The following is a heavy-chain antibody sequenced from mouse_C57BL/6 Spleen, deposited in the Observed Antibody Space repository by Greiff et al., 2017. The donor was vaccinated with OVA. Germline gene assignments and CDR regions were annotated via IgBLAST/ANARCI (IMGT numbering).Heavy chain of an antibody. D-gene: IGHD2-3*01. V-gene: IGHV7-3*01. J-gene: IGHJ4*01. CDR1: GFTFTDYY. Sequence: EVHLVESGGGLVQPGGSLSLSCAASGFTFTDYYMSWVRQPPGKALEWLGFIRNKANGYTTEYSASVKGRFTISSDNSQSILYLQMNALRDEDSATYYCARYKGLLRAMDYWGQGTSVTVSS. CDR3: ARYKGLLRAMDY. CDR2: IRNKANGYTT.